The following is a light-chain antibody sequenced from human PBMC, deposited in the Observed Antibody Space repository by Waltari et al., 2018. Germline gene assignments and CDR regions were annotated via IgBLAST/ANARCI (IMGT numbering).Light chain of an antibody. CDR1: QGLSSW. J-gene: IGKJ4*01. CDR2: AAS. Sequence: DIQMTQSPSSVSASLVDRVPITCRASQGLSSWLAWYQQKPGKAPKLLIYAASNLQNGVPSRFSASGSGTEFILTISSLQPEDFATYYCQQGDLFPLTFGSGTRVTIK. CDR3: QQGDLFPLT. V-gene: IGKV1-12*01.